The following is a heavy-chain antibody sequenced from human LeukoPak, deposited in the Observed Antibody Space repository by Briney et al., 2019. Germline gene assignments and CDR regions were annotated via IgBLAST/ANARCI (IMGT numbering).Heavy chain of an antibody. V-gene: IGHV4-34*01. CDR1: GGSFSGYY. D-gene: IGHD3-9*01. J-gene: IGHJ5*02. CDR2: INHSGST. Sequence: SETLSLTCAVYGGSFSGYYWSWIRQPPGKGLEWIGEINHSGSTNYNPSLKSRVTISVDTSKNQFSLKLSSVTAADTAVYYCARGYDILTGYCNHTSWGQGTLVTVSS. CDR3: ARGYDILTGYCNHTS.